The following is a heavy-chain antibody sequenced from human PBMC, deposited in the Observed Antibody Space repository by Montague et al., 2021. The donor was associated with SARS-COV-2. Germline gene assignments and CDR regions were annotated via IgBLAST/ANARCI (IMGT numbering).Heavy chain of an antibody. J-gene: IGHJ4*02. Sequence: SETLSLTCAVHGGSFSDYFWTWIRQPPGKGLEWIGEINHRGTSNYNPSLKSRVSISVGTSKNQFSLYLGSVTAADTAVYYCARGRQHFNMIVVVMTGGEYYFDYWGQGTLVTVSS. D-gene: IGHD3-22*01. CDR3: ARGRQHFNMIVVVMTGGEYYFDY. V-gene: IGHV4-34*01. CDR1: GGSFSDYF. CDR2: INHRGTS.